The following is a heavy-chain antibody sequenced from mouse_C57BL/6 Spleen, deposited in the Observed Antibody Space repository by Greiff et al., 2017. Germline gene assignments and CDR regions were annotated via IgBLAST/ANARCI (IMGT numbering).Heavy chain of an antibody. CDR1: GYTFTDYY. D-gene: IGHD2-3*01. CDR2: INPNNGGT. J-gene: IGHJ2*01. Sequence: VQLQQSGPELVKPGASVKISCKASGYTFTDYYMNWVKQSHGKSLEWIGDINPNNGGTSYNQKFKGKATLTVDKSSSTAYMELRSLTSEDSAVYYCARSEAGDDGYPLGYWGQGTTLTVSS. CDR3: ARSEAGDDGYPLGY. V-gene: IGHV1-26*01.